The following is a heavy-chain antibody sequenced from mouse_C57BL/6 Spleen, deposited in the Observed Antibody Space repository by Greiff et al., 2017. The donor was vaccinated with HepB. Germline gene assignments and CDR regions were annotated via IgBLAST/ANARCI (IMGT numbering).Heavy chain of an antibody. V-gene: IGHV1-63*01. CDR1: GYTFTNYW. J-gene: IGHJ4*01. CDR2: IYPGGGYT. CDR3: ARRRDYAMDY. Sequence: VQLQQSGAELVRPGTSVKMSCKASGYTFTNYWIGWAKQRPGHGLEWIGDIYPGGGYTNYNEKVKGKAKLTTAKSSSTAYMQFSSLPSEDSAIYYCARRRDYAMDYWGQGTSVTVSS.